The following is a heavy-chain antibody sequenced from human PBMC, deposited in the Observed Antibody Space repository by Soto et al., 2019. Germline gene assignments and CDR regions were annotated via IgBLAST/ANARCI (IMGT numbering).Heavy chain of an antibody. CDR2: VHYTAST. CDR3: ARETPGYQRGAFHI. J-gene: IGHJ3*02. CDR1: EGSINWSPDY. V-gene: IGHV4-39*02. Sequence: SETLSLTCTVSEGSINWSPDYWGWLRQPPGKEPQWIASVHYTASTYYNPSLKSRVTISVDTSKYQFSLNLRSVTAADTAIYYWARETPGYQRGAFHIWGQGKMVTVSS. D-gene: IGHD6-25*01.